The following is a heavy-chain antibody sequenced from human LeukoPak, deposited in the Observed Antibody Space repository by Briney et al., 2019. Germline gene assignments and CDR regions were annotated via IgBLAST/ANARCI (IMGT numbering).Heavy chain of an antibody. CDR2: IYYSGST. J-gene: IGHJ3*02. CDR3: ARLGYCSGGSCYEGVFDI. Sequence: SETLSLTCTVSGGSISSSSYYWGWIRQPPGKGLEWIGSIYYSGSTYYNPSLKSRVTISVDTSKNQFSLKLSSVTAADTAVYYCARLGYCSGGSCYEGVFDIWGQGTMVTVSS. D-gene: IGHD2-15*01. CDR1: GGSISSSSYY. V-gene: IGHV4-39*01.